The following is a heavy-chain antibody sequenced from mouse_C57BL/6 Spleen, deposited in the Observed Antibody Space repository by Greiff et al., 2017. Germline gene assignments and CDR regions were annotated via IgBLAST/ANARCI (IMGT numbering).Heavy chain of an antibody. CDR2: IDPEDGET. Sequence: EVKLMESGAELVKPGASVKLSCTASGFNIKDYYMHWVKQRTEQGLEWIGRIDPEDGETKYAQKFQGKATITADTSSNTAYLQLSSLTSEDTAVYYCARGYYYGSRDFDYWGQGTTLTVAA. D-gene: IGHD1-1*01. CDR3: ARGYYYGSRDFDY. CDR1: GFNIKDYY. J-gene: IGHJ2*01. V-gene: IGHV14-2*01.